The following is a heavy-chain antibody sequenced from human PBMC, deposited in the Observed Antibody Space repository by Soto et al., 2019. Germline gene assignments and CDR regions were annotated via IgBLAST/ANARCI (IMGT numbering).Heavy chain of an antibody. CDR3: AKNGRGVLMVYATPFDY. Sequence: GGSLRLSCAASGFTFSSYAMSWVRQAPGKGLEWVSAISGSGGSTYYADSVKGRFTISRDNSKNTLYLQMNSLRAEDTAVYYCAKNGRGVLMVYATPFDYWGQGTLVTVSS. D-gene: IGHD2-8*01. CDR1: GFTFSSYA. CDR2: ISGSGGST. V-gene: IGHV3-23*01. J-gene: IGHJ4*02.